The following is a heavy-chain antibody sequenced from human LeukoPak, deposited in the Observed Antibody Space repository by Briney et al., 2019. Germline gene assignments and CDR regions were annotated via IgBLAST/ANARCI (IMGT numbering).Heavy chain of an antibody. J-gene: IGHJ4*02. Sequence: SQTLSLTCTVSGGSISSGDYYWSWIRQPPGKGLEWIGYIYYSGSTYYNPSLKSRVTISVDTSKNQFSLKLSSVTAADTAVYYCAREDTVTTRSDYWGQGTLVTVSS. D-gene: IGHD4-17*01. V-gene: IGHV4-30-4*01. CDR2: IYYSGST. CDR1: GGSISSGDYY. CDR3: AREDTVTTRSDY.